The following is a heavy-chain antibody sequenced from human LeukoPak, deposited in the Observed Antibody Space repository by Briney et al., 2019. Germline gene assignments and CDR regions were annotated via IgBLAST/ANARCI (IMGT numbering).Heavy chain of an antibody. J-gene: IGHJ4*02. D-gene: IGHD5-18*01. Sequence: GGSLRLSCAASGFTFSNAWMSWVRQAPGKGLEWVGRIKSKTDGGTTDYAAPVKGRFTISRDDSKNTLYLQMNSLKTEDTAVYYCTTDWGDSYGPRDYCGQGTLVTVSS. V-gene: IGHV3-15*01. CDR3: TTDWGDSYGPRDY. CDR1: GFTFSNAW. CDR2: IKSKTDGGTT.